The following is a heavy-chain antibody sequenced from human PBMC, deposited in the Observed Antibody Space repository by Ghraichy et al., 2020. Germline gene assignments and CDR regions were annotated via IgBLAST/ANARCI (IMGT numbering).Heavy chain of an antibody. J-gene: IGHJ5*02. CDR1: GYTFTSYD. CDR3: ARGRITIFVNWFDP. D-gene: IGHD3-3*01. CDR2: MNPNSGNT. V-gene: IGHV1-8*01. Sequence: ASVTVSCKASGYTFTSYDINWVRQATGQGLEWMGWMNPNSGNTGYAQKFQGRVTMTRNTSISTAYMELSSLRSEDTAVYYCARGRITIFVNWFDPWGQGTLVTVSS.